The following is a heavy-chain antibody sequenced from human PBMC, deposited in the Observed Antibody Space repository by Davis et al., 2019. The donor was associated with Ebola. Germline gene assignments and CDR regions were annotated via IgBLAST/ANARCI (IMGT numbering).Heavy chain of an antibody. CDR1: GFTFSSYA. CDR3: AKDSIVVATARSAYFDL. CDR2: ISGSGGST. J-gene: IGHJ2*01. D-gene: IGHD2-21*02. Sequence: PGGSLRLSCAASGFTFSSYAMSWVRQAPGKGLEWVSAISGSGGSTYYADSVKGRFTISRDNSKNTLYLQMNSLRAEDTAVYYCAKDSIVVATARSAYFDLWGRGTLVTVSS. V-gene: IGHV3-23*01.